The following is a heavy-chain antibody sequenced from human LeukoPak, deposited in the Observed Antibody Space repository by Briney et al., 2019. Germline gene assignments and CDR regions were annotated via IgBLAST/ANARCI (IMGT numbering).Heavy chain of an antibody. CDR2: IYYSGST. Sequence: SETLSLTCTVSGGSISCGGNYWSWIRQHPGNGLEWIGYIYYSGSTYYNPSLKSRVTISVDTSKNQFSLKLSSVTAADTAVYYCARETEWLRLDYWGQGTLVTVSS. CDR3: ARETEWLRLDY. D-gene: IGHD5-12*01. V-gene: IGHV4-31*03. J-gene: IGHJ4*02. CDR1: GGSISCGGNY.